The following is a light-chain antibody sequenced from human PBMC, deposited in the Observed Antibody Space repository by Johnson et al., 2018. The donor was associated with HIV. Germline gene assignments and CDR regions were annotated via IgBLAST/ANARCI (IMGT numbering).Light chain of an antibody. CDR3: GTWDSSLSAGV. CDR1: SSNIGNNY. V-gene: IGLV1-51*01. J-gene: IGLJ1*01. CDR2: DNN. Sequence: QSVLTQPPSVSAAPGQKVTISCSGSSSNIGNNYVSWYQHLPGRAPKLLIYDNNKRPSGIPDRFSGSKSGTSATLGITGLRTGDDADYYCGTWDSSLSAGVFGTGTEVTVL.